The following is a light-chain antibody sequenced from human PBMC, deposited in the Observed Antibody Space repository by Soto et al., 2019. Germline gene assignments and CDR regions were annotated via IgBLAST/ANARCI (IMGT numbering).Light chain of an antibody. CDR2: DGS. CDR3: QQRKYWPPLT. Sequence: ETVLTQSPDTLSVSPGERVTLSCRASQNVDIYVAWYQQKPGQAPRLLIYDGSNRATGIPARFSGSGSETDFTLTITSLEPEDFAVSYCQQRKYWPPLTFGGGTRVESK. CDR1: QNVDIY. J-gene: IGKJ4*01. V-gene: IGKV3-11*01.